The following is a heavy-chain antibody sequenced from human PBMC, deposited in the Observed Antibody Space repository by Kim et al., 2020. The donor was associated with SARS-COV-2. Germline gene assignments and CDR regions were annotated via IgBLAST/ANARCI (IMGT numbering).Heavy chain of an antibody. CDR3: ARVRGPHCSSTSCYSWYFDY. CDR1: GGSISSGGYY. D-gene: IGHD2-2*01. J-gene: IGHJ4*02. CDR2: IYYSGST. V-gene: IGHV4-31*03. Sequence: SETLSLTCTVSGGSISSGGYYWSWIRQHPGKGLEWIGYIYYSGSTYYNPSLKSRVTISVDTSKNQFSLKLSSVTAADTAVYYCARVRGPHCSSTSCYSWYFDYWGQGTLVTVSS.